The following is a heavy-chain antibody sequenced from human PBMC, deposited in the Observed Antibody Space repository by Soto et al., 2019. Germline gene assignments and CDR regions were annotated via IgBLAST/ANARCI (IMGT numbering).Heavy chain of an antibody. J-gene: IGHJ4*02. V-gene: IGHV3-30*18. CDR1: GFTFSDYA. D-gene: IGHD6-19*01. CDR2: VYQDGRNP. CDR3: AKGGRQWLVTSDFNY. Sequence: VQLVASGGGVVQPGRSLRLSCAASGFTFSDYAMHWVRQAPGKGLEWVAGVYQDGRNPHYADSVKGRFTISRDSSKNTVSLEITGLRAEDTAVYYCAKGGRQWLVTSDFNYWGQGDLVTVSS.